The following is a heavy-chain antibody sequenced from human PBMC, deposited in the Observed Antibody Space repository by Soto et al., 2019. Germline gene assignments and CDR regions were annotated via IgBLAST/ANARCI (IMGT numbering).Heavy chain of an antibody. CDR1: GGTFSSYA. Sequence: SVTVSCKASGGTFSSYAISWVRQAPGQGLEWMGGIIPIFGTANYAQKFQGRVTITADESTSTAYMELSSLRSEDTAVYYCARDQFRLGELSLYRNWFDPWGQGTLVTVSS. CDR3: ARDQFRLGELSLYRNWFDP. V-gene: IGHV1-69*13. D-gene: IGHD3-16*02. CDR2: IIPIFGTA. J-gene: IGHJ5*02.